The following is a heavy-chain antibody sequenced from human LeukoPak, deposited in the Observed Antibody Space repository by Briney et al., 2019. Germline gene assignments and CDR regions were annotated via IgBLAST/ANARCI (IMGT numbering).Heavy chain of an antibody. CDR3: ARGYCSGGSCYSIRYYGMDV. Sequence: SETLSLTCAVYGGSFSGYYWSWIRQPPGKGLEWIGEINHSGSTNYNPSLQSRVTISVDTSKNQFSLKLSSVTAADTAVYYCARGYCSGGSCYSIRYYGMDVWGQGTTVTVSS. J-gene: IGHJ6*02. CDR2: INHSGST. D-gene: IGHD2-15*01. CDR1: GGSFSGYY. V-gene: IGHV4-34*01.